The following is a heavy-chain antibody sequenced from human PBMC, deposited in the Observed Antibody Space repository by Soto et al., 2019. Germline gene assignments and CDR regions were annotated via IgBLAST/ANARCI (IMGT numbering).Heavy chain of an antibody. J-gene: IGHJ6*02. Sequence: GGSLRLSCAASGFTFSSYAMHWVRQAPGKGLEWVAVISYDGSNKNYADSVKGRFTISRDNSKNTLYLQMNSLRAEDTAVYYCARGYDFWSGYYYPYGMDVWGQGTTVTVS. D-gene: IGHD3-3*01. CDR2: ISYDGSNK. V-gene: IGHV3-30-3*01. CDR3: ARGYDFWSGYYYPYGMDV. CDR1: GFTFSSYA.